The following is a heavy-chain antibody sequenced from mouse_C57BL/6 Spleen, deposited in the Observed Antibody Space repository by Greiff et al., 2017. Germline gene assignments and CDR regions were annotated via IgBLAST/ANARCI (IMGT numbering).Heavy chain of an antibody. J-gene: IGHJ2*01. CDR3: ARHDY. V-gene: IGHV5-12*01. CDR2: ISNGGGST. Sequence: EVMLVESGGGLVQPGGSLKLSCAASGFTFSDYYMYWVRQTPEKRLEWVAYISNGGGSTYYPDTVKGRFTSSRDNAKNTLYLQMDRLKSEDTAMYYCARHDYWGQGTTLTVSS. CDR1: GFTFSDYY.